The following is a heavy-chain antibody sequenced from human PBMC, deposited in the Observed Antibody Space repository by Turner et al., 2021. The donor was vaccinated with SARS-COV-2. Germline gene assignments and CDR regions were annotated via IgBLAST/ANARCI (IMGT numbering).Heavy chain of an antibody. CDR3: AKGLGGYCSGGSCYSGIVDY. J-gene: IGHJ4*02. Sequence: VQLVESGGGVVQPGRSLRLSCAASGFPFRSYGMHWVRQAPGKGLEWVAVISYDGSNKYYADSVKGRFTISRDNSKNTLYLQMNSLRAEDTAVYYCAKGLGGYCSGGSCYSGIVDYWGQGTLVTVSS. V-gene: IGHV3-30*18. CDR1: GFPFRSYG. D-gene: IGHD2-15*01. CDR2: ISYDGSNK.